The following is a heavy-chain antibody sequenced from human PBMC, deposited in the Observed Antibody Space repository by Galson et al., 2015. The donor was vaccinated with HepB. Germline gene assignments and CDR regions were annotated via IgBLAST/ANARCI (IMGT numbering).Heavy chain of an antibody. Sequence: CAISGDSVTSNSAVWNWIRQSPSRGLEWLGRTYFRSQWRIDYSMSVKSRITINADTSQNQFSLHLNSMTPEDTAVYYCAYGSDVWGQGTTVIVSS. CDR2: TYFRSQWRI. CDR3: AYGSDV. CDR1: GDSVTSNSAV. V-gene: IGHV6-1*01. J-gene: IGHJ6*02.